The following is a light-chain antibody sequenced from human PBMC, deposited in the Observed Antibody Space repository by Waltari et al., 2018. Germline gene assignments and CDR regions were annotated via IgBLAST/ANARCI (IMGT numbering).Light chain of an antibody. Sequence: QLVVTQSPSASASLAASVKLTCTLSSGHSSTVIAWLQQQPEKGPRYLMKVNSDGSHSRGDEIPDRFSGSSSGAERYLTISSLQAEDEADYYCQTGGHGTWVFGGGTKLTVL. CDR2: VNSDGSH. V-gene: IGLV4-69*01. J-gene: IGLJ3*02. CDR3: QTGGHGTWV. CDR1: SGHSSTV.